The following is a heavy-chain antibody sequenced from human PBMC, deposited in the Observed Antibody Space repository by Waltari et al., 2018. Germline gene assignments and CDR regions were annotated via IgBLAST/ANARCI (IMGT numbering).Heavy chain of an antibody. Sequence: QVQLQESGPGLVKPSETLSLTCAVSGYSISSGYYWGWIRQPPGKGLEWIGSIYHSGRTYSNPSLKSRVTISVDTSKNQFSLKLSSVTAADTAVYYCARRGSGSEFYFDYWGQGTLVTVSS. V-gene: IGHV4-38-2*01. J-gene: IGHJ4*02. D-gene: IGHD6-19*01. CDR3: ARRGSGSEFYFDY. CDR2: IYHSGRT. CDR1: GYSISSGYY.